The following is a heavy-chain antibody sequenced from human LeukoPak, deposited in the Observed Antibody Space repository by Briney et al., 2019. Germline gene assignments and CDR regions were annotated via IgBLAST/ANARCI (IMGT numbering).Heavy chain of an antibody. J-gene: IGHJ4*02. CDR2: ITGSGGST. D-gene: IGHD2-8*01. CDR1: GFTFSSYA. CDR3: AKDGRYCTNGICYSLDY. Sequence: HPGGSLRLSCAASGFTFSSYAMSWVRQSPGKGLEWVSAITGSGGSTFYADSVRGRFTISRDNSKNTLYLQMDSLRAEDTAVYYCAKDGRYCTNGICYSLDYWGQGTLVTVSS. V-gene: IGHV3-23*01.